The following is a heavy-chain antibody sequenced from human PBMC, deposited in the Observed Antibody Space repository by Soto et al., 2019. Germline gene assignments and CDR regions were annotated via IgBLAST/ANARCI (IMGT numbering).Heavy chain of an antibody. Sequence: GESLKISCAASGFTFSSYAMSWVRQAPGKGLEWVSAISGSGGSTYYADSVKGRFTISRDNSKNTLYLQMNSLRAEDTAVYYCAKEGGSIAVAPHDYWGQGTLVTVSS. CDR1: GFTFSSYA. V-gene: IGHV3-23*01. CDR3: AKEGGSIAVAPHDY. CDR2: ISGSGGST. D-gene: IGHD6-19*01. J-gene: IGHJ4*02.